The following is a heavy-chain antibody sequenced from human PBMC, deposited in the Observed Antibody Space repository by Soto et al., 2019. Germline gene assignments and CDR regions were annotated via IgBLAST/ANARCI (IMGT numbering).Heavy chain of an antibody. CDR3: ARTQSVFDY. Sequence: SRTLSLTCAISGDSVSSNSGAWNWIRQSPPRGLEWLGRTYYRSKWYNEYAVSVKGRISINPDTSKNQFSLQLNSVTPEDSAVYYCARTQSVFDYWGQGTQGTVSS. J-gene: IGHJ4*02. CDR2: TYYRSKWYN. V-gene: IGHV6-1*01. CDR1: GDSVSSNSGA.